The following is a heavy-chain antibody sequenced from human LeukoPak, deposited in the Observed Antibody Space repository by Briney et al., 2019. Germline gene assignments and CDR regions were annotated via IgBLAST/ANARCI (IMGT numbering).Heavy chain of an antibody. Sequence: SETLSLTCTVSGGSIRNYFWSWIRQPPGKGLEWIGYMYYSGPANYNPSLKSRVSISVDTSKNQVSLKLSSVTAADTAVYYCARDGCPTGGGANCLDNWFDPWGQGTLVTVSS. CDR1: GGSIRNYF. CDR3: ARDGCPTGGGANCLDNWFDP. CDR2: MYYSGPA. V-gene: IGHV4-59*01. D-gene: IGHD2-8*02. J-gene: IGHJ5*02.